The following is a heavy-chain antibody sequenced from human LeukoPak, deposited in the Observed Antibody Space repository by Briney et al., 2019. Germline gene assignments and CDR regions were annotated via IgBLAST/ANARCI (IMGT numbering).Heavy chain of an antibody. CDR2: INPSAGTT. CDR3: ARATGSQGADM. J-gene: IGHJ3*02. V-gene: IGHV1-46*01. Sequence: GASVKVSFKASGCTITSYYMHWVRQAPGQGLEWVGIINPSAGTTTYAQKFQGRVTIMSDTSTSTVYMELSSLRSDDTAVYYCARATGSQGADMWGPGTTVTVSS. D-gene: IGHD1-26*01. CDR1: GCTITSYY.